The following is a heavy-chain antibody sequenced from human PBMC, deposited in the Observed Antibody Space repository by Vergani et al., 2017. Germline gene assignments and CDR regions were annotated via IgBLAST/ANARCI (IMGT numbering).Heavy chain of an antibody. Sequence: QLQLQESGPGLVKPSETLSLTCTVSGGSISSSSYYWGWIRQPPGKGLEWIGSIYYSGSTYYNPSLKSRVTISVDTSKNQFSLKLSSVTAADTAVYYCARGSDILTGYFAYWGQGTLVTVSS. J-gene: IGHJ4*02. CDR2: IYYSGST. D-gene: IGHD3-9*01. V-gene: IGHV4-39*07. CDR3: ARGSDILTGYFAY. CDR1: GGSISSSSYY.